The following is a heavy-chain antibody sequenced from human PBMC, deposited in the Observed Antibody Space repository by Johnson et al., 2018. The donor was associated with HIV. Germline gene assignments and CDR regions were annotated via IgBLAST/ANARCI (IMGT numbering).Heavy chain of an antibody. CDR3: ATYYYDSSGYSYAFDI. J-gene: IGHJ3*02. CDR1: GFTFSSYA. V-gene: IGHV3-23*04. Sequence: VLLVESGGGLVQPGGSLRLSCAASGFTFSSYAMSWVRQAPGKGLEWVSAISGSGGSTYYADSVKGRVTISRDNSKNTLYLQMNSLRAEDTAVDYCATYYYDSSGYSYAFDIWGQGTMVTVSS. CDR2: ISGSGGST. D-gene: IGHD3-22*01.